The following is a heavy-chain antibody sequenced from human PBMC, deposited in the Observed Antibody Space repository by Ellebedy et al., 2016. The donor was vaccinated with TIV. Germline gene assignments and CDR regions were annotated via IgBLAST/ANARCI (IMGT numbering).Heavy chain of an antibody. CDR1: GFTVSSNY. CDR3: ARDHDGRYYYDSSGYWWCDY. D-gene: IGHD3-22*01. CDR2: ISRGGST. J-gene: IGHJ4*02. Sequence: GESLKISCAASGFTVSSNYMSWVRQAPGKGLEWVSVISRGGSTYYAESVKGRFTISRYNSKNILYLQRNSLRAEDTAVYYCARDHDGRYYYDSSGYWWCDYWGQGTLVTVSS. V-gene: IGHV3-53*01.